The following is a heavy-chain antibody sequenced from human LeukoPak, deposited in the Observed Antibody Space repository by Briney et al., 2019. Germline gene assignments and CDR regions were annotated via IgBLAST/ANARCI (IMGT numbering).Heavy chain of an antibody. CDR3: AKDWGGSYHGNAFDI. V-gene: IGHV3-21*01. Sequence: GGSLRLSCAASGFTFSSYSMNWVRQAPGKGLEWVSSISSSSSYIYYADSVKGRFTISRDNAKNSLYLQMNSLRAEDTAVYYCAKDWGGSYHGNAFDIWGQGTMVTVSS. CDR1: GFTFSSYS. D-gene: IGHD1-26*01. CDR2: ISSSSSYI. J-gene: IGHJ3*02.